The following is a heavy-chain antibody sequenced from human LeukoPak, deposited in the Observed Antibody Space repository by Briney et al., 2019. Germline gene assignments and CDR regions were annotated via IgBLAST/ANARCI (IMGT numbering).Heavy chain of an antibody. CDR2: ISAYNGNT. Sequence: VASVKVSCKASGYTFTSYGISWVRQAPGQGLEWMGWISAYNGNTNYAQKLRGRVTMTTDTSTSTAYMELRSLRSDDTAVYYCARDFRYYDSSGPSGCWGQGTLVTVSS. CDR1: GYTFTSYG. V-gene: IGHV1-18*01. D-gene: IGHD3-22*01. CDR3: ARDFRYYDSSGPSGC. J-gene: IGHJ4*02.